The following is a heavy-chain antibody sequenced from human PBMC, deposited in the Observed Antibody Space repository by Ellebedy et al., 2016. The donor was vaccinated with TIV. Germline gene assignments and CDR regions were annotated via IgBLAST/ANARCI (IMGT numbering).Heavy chain of an antibody. J-gene: IGHJ2*01. Sequence: MPSETLSLTCNVFRGSMSGYYWSWIRQPPGKGLEWIGNIYYSGSTNYSPSLKSRVTVSVDPSNYQFSLNLNSLTAADTAVYYCARGGYSYGKEGPSQTGIFDLWGRGTLVTVSS. V-gene: IGHV4-59*08. CDR1: RGSMSGYY. CDR3: ARGGYSYGKEGPSQTGIFDL. D-gene: IGHD5-18*01. CDR2: IYYSGST.